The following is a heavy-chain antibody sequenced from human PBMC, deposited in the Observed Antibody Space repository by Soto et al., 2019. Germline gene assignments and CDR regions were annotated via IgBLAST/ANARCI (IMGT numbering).Heavy chain of an antibody. Sequence: EVQLLESGGGLVQPGGSLRLSCAASGFTFSSYAMSWVRQAPGKGLEWVSAISGSGGSTYYADSVKGRFTISRDNSKNTLYLQMNSLRAEDTAVYYCAKAARLLHGSGSYSYFDYWGQGTLVTVSS. CDR3: AKAARLLHGSGSYSYFDY. D-gene: IGHD3-10*01. CDR2: ISGSGGST. V-gene: IGHV3-23*01. J-gene: IGHJ4*02. CDR1: GFTFSSYA.